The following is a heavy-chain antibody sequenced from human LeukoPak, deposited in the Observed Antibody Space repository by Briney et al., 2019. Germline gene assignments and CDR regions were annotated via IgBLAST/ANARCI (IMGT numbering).Heavy chain of an antibody. D-gene: IGHD1-26*01. Sequence: GGSLRLSCSASGFTFSNYDIHWVRQATGKGLEWVSAIGSSGDAYYIDSVKGRFTISRESAKNSLYLQMNSLRAEDTAVYYCVRQPDSARYGFDFWGQGTLVTVSS. CDR1: GFTFSNYD. J-gene: IGHJ4*02. CDR2: IGSSGDA. V-gene: IGHV3-13*01. CDR3: VRQPDSARYGFDF.